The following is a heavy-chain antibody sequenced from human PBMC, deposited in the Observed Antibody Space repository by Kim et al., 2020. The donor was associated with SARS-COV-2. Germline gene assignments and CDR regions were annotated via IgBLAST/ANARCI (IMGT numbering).Heavy chain of an antibody. J-gene: IGHJ4*02. V-gene: IGHV3-15*01. CDR3: TTDYFDYSSSWYLDC. CDR1: GFTFSNAW. CDR2: IKSKTDGETT. Sequence: GGSLRRSCATSGFTFSNAWMTWVRQAPGKGLEWVGHIKSKTDGETTDYAAPVRGRFTISRDDSKNTLYLQMNSLRTGDTAVYYCTTDYFDYSSSWYLDCWGQGTLVTVSS. D-gene: IGHD6-13*01.